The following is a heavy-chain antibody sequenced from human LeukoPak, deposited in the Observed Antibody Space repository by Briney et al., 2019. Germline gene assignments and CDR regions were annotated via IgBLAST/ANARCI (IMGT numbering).Heavy chain of an antibody. Sequence: GGSLRLSCAASGFTFSSYSMNWVRQAPGKGLEWVSSISSSSSYIYYADSVKGRFTISRDNAKNSLYLQMNSLRAEDTAVYYCARDYYGSGSYYYYYMDVWGKGTTVTVSS. V-gene: IGHV3-21*01. J-gene: IGHJ6*03. CDR2: ISSSSSYI. D-gene: IGHD3-10*01. CDR3: ARDYYGSGSYYYYYMDV. CDR1: GFTFSSYS.